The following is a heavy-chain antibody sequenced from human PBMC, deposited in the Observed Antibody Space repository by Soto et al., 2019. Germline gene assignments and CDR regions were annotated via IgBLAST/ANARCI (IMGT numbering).Heavy chain of an antibody. CDR2: ISYDGSNK. D-gene: IGHD2-2*01. J-gene: IGHJ4*02. Sequence: QVQLVESGGGVVQPGRSLRLSCAASGFTFSSYAMHWVRQAPGKGLEWVAVISYDGSNKYYADSVKGRFTISRDNSKNTLYLQMNSLRAEDTAVYYCARDTVPHWGQGTLVTVS. CDR3: ARDTVPH. CDR1: GFTFSSYA. V-gene: IGHV3-30-3*01.